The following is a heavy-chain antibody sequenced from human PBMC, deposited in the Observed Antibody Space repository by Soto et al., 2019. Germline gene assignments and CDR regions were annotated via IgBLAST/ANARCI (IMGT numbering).Heavy chain of an antibody. CDR2: IRSKAYGGTT. J-gene: IGHJ5*02. V-gene: IGHV3-49*04. Sequence: GGSLRLSCTASGFTFGDYAMSWVRQAPGKGLEWVGFIRSKAYGGTTEYAASVKGRFTISRDDSKSIAYLQMNSLKTEATSVYYCTRDEYCSSTSCYGRWFDPWGQGTLVTVSS. CDR1: GFTFGDYA. CDR3: TRDEYCSSTSCYGRWFDP. D-gene: IGHD2-2*01.